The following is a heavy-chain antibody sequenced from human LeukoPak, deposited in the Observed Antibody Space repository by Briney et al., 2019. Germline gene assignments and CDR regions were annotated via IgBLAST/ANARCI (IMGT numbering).Heavy chain of an antibody. CDR2: ISGGGDNT. D-gene: IGHD3-22*01. Sequence: GGSLRLSCAVSGFTFSSYAMTWVRQAPGKGLEWVSSISGGGDNTNYADSVKGRFTISRDNAKKTLYLQMNSLRAEDTAVYYCASPVYSSGYFWGQGTLVTVSS. CDR1: GFTFSSYA. J-gene: IGHJ4*02. CDR3: ASPVYSSGYF. V-gene: IGHV3-23*01.